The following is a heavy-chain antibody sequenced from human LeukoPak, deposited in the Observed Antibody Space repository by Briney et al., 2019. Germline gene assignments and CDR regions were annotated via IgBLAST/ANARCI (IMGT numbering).Heavy chain of an antibody. CDR3: ARGSGSHESSDF. CDR1: GGSISYGDYY. J-gene: IGHJ3*01. V-gene: IGHV4-30-4*08. Sequence: PSETMSLTSTVSGGSISYGDYYWRWIRQPPGKGLEWIGYIYYSGSTYYNPSLKSRVIISVDTSKNQFSLKQSPGLDADTTANYCARGSGSHESSDFWGQGTMVTVSS. CDR2: IYYSGST. D-gene: IGHD1-26*01.